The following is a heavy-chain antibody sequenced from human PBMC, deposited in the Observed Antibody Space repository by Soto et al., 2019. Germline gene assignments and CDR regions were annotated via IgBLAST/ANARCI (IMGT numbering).Heavy chain of an antibody. V-gene: IGHV1-69*13. Sequence: SVKVSCKASGGTFSSYAISWVRQAPGQGLEWMGGIIPIFGTANYAQKFQGRVTITADESTSTAYMELSSLRSEDTAVYYCAPLMGLYGDYYYYGMDVWGQGTTVTVSS. D-gene: IGHD2-2*02. CDR2: IIPIFGTA. CDR1: GGTFSSYA. J-gene: IGHJ6*02. CDR3: APLMGLYGDYYYYGMDV.